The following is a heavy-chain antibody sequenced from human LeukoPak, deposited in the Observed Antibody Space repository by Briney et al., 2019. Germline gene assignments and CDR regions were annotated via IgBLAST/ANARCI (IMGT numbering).Heavy chain of an antibody. Sequence: GGSLRLSCAASGFTFSSFWMSWVRQAPGKGLEWVANIVEDGREMYYVDSVKGRFTISRDNAKNSLYLQMDSLRDDDTAVYYCARDLHSGAYTFDYWGQGTLVTVSS. CDR1: GFTFSSFW. D-gene: IGHD1-26*01. CDR3: ARDLHSGAYTFDY. CDR2: IVEDGREM. J-gene: IGHJ4*02. V-gene: IGHV3-7*01.